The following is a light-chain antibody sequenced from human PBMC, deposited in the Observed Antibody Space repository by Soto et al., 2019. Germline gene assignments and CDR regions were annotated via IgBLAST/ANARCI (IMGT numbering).Light chain of an antibody. CDR1: SSDVGGYNY. Sequence: QSALTQPPSASGSPGQSVTISCTGTSSDVGGYNYVSWYQQHPGKAPKLMIYEVSKRPSGVPDRFSGSKSRNTASLNVSGLQAEDEADYYCSSYAGSNTFVVFGGGTKLTVL. J-gene: IGLJ2*01. CDR3: SSYAGSNTFVV. CDR2: EVS. V-gene: IGLV2-8*01.